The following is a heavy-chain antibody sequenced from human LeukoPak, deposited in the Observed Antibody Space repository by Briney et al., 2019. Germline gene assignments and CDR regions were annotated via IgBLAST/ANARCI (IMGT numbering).Heavy chain of an antibody. V-gene: IGHV1-24*01. CDR1: GYTLTELS. CDR3: AREITMRGVSRVFDP. D-gene: IGHD3-22*01. CDR2: FDPEDGET. Sequence: GASVKVSCKVSGYTLTELSMHWVRQAPGKGLEWMGGFDPEDGETIYAQKFQGRVTMTEDTSTDTAYMELSSLRSEDTALYHCAREITMRGVSRVFDPWGQGTLVTVSS. J-gene: IGHJ5*02.